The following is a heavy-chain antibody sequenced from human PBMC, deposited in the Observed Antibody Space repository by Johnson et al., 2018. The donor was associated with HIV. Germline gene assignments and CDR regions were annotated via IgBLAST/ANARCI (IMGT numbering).Heavy chain of an antibody. CDR1: GFTFSSYG. Sequence: QVQLMESGGGVVQPGRSLRLSCVVSGFTFSSYGMHWVRQAPGKGLEWVAVISYDGSNKYYADSVKGRFTISRDNSKNTLYLQMNSLRDEDAAVYSCSTEGVYSSHWDAFDIWGQGTMVTVSS. J-gene: IGHJ3*02. CDR2: ISYDGSNK. CDR3: STEGVYSSHWDAFDI. D-gene: IGHD6-13*01. V-gene: IGHV3-30*19.